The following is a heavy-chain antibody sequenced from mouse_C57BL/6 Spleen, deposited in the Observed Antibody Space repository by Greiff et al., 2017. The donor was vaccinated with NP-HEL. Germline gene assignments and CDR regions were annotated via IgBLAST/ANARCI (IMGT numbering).Heavy chain of an antibody. CDR2: ISTRSGNT. J-gene: IGHJ2*01. CDR3: AKGGTTVVATDY. V-gene: IGHV1-81*01. CDR1: GYTFTSYG. Sequence: VQLLQSGADLARPGASVKLSCTASGYTFTSYGISWVHQRTGQGLEWIGEISTRSGNTYYNDKLKGKATLTADKSTSTAYMELRSLTSEDAAVFFCAKGGTTVVATDYWGQGTTLTVSS. D-gene: IGHD1-1*01.